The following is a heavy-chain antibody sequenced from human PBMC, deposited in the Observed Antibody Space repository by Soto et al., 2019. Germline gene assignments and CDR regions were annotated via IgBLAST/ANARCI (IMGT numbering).Heavy chain of an antibody. Sequence: GGSLRLSCVASGFTFSSYAMSWVRQAPGKGLEWVSAISGSGGSTYYADSVKGRFTISRDNSKNTLYLQMNSLRAEDTAVYYCAKDCDSQVCYFDYWGQGTLVTVSS. J-gene: IGHJ4*02. V-gene: IGHV3-23*01. D-gene: IGHD3-22*01. CDR3: AKDCDSQVCYFDY. CDR2: ISGSGGST. CDR1: GFTFSSYA.